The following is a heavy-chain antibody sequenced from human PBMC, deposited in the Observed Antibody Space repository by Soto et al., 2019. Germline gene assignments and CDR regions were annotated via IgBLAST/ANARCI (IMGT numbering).Heavy chain of an antibody. CDR3: ARVRSDSGYDGPYYYGMDV. V-gene: IGHV3-30-3*01. J-gene: IGHJ6*02. CDR1: GFTFSSYA. CDR2: ISYDGSNK. Sequence: GGSLRLSCAASGFTFSSYAMHWVRQAPGKGLEWVAVISYDGSNKYYADSVKGRFTISRDNSKNTLYLQMNSLRAEDTAVYYCARVRSDSGYDGPYYYGMDVWGQGTTVTVSS. D-gene: IGHD5-12*01.